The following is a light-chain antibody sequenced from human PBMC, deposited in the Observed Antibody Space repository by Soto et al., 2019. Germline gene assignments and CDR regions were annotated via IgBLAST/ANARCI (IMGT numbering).Light chain of an antibody. Sequence: QSVLTQPPSVSGAPGQSVTISCTWISSNIGAGYDVHWYQQLPGTAPKLLIYTNSIRPSGVPGRFSGSKSGTSASLAITGLQAEDEADYFCQSYDSSLSGYVFGTGTKVTVL. CDR3: QSYDSSLSGYV. V-gene: IGLV1-40*01. CDR2: TNS. CDR1: SSNIGAGYD. J-gene: IGLJ1*01.